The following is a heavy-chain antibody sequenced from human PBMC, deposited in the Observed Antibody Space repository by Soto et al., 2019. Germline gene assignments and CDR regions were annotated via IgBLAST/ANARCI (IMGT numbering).Heavy chain of an antibody. CDR3: ARTASTRYNNSTAYFVY. V-gene: IGHV1-18*01. CDR1: GYTNSVYL. Sequence: SVKGACKGSGYTNSVYLIGWVRQAPGQGLEWMGWISVYNGNTNYAQRLQGRVTMTKDTSTSTAYMELSSLRSEDTAVYYCARTASTRYNNSTAYFVYWAQGPLVTVSS. J-gene: IGHJ4*02. CDR2: ISVYNGNT. D-gene: IGHD3-22*01.